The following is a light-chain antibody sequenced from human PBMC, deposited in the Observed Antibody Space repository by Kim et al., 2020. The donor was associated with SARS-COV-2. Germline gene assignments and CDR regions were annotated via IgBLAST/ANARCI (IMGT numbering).Light chain of an antibody. Sequence: GQSTTISGTGTSRDVGGYNYVSWYQQHPGKAPKLRIYDVSNRRSGVSNRFSGSKSGNTASLTISGLQAEDEADYYCSSYTSSSTRVFGTGTKVTVL. J-gene: IGLJ1*01. CDR2: DVS. CDR3: SSYTSSSTRV. CDR1: SRDVGGYNY. V-gene: IGLV2-14*03.